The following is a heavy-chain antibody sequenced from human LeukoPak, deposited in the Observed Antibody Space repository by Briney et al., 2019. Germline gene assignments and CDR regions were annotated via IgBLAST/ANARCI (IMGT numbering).Heavy chain of an antibody. CDR3: AKDNSVGDIAWWFDP. Sequence: ASVKVSCKASGYTFTSYCISWVRQAPGQGLEWMGWISAYNGNTNYAQKLQGRVTMTTDTSTSTAYMELRGLGFEDTAVYYCAKDNSVGDIAWWFDPWGQGTLVTVSS. CDR1: GYTFTSYC. J-gene: IGHJ5*02. V-gene: IGHV1-18*01. CDR2: ISAYNGNT. D-gene: IGHD1-26*01.